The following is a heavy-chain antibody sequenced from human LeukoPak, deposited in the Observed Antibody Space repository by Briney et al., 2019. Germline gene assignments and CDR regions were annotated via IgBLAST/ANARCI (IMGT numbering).Heavy chain of an antibody. V-gene: IGHV3-23*01. J-gene: IGHJ4*02. CDR2: ISGSGGST. CDR3: ARRAPSHDFDD. CDR1: GFTFSSYA. Sequence: PGGSLRLSCAASGFTFSSYAMNWVRQAPGKGLEWVSAISGSGGSTYYADSVKGRFTISRDNAKNSLYLQMNSLRVEDTALYYCARRAPSHDFDDWGQGTLVTVSS.